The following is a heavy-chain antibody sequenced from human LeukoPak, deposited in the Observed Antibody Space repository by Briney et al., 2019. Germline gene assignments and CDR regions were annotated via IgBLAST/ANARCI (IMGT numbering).Heavy chain of an antibody. CDR3: ARDLKPHYYGSGSYYPRWFDP. V-gene: IGHV6-1*01. Sequence: SQTLSLTCAISGDSVSSNSAAWNWIRQSPSRGLEWLGRTYYRSKWYNDYAVSVKSRITINPDTSKNQFSLQLNSVTPEDTAVYYCARDLKPHYYGSGSYYPRWFDPWGQGTLVTVSS. J-gene: IGHJ5*02. CDR1: GDSVSSNSAA. CDR2: TYYRSKWYN. D-gene: IGHD3-10*01.